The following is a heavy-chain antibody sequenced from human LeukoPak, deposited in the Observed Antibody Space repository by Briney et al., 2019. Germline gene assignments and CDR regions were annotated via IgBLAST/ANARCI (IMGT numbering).Heavy chain of an antibody. J-gene: IGHJ4*02. CDR1: GGSISRGGYY. D-gene: IGHD4-11*01. CDR2: SNYSGST. V-gene: IGHV4-31*03. CDR3: ARVKFYSWIDY. Sequence: SETLSLTCTVSGGSISRGGYYWSWIRQHPGKGLEWIGYSNYSGSTYYNPSLKSRVTISVDTSKNRFSLKLSSVTAADTAVYYCARVKFYSWIDYWSQGTLVTVSS.